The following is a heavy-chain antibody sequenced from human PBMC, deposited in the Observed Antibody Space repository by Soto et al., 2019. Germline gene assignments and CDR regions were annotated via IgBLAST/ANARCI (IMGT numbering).Heavy chain of an antibody. V-gene: IGHV1-24*01. CDR1: GYTLTELS. D-gene: IGHD3-22*01. CDR2: FDPEDGET. CDR3: ATVGYYYDSSGYSLLAEYFQH. J-gene: IGHJ1*01. Sequence: VKVSCKVSGYTLTELSMHWVRQAPGKGLEWMGGFDPEDGETIYAQKFQGRVTMTEDTSTDTAYMELSSLRSEDTAVYYCATVGYYYDSSGYSLLAEYFQHWGQGTLVTVSS.